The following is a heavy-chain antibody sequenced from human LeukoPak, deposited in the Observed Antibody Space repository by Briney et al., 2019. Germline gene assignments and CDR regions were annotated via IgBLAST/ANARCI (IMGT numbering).Heavy chain of an antibody. V-gene: IGHV5-51*01. J-gene: IGHJ1*01. D-gene: IGHD3-16*02. CDR2: IYPGDSDA. CDR1: GYSPTTWW. CDR3: ARSATPAAFIFSQH. Sequence: GESLKISCKASGYSPTTWWIGWVRQMPGKGLEWMGIIYPGDSDARYSPSFRGHVTISADKSISTAYLQWSSLEASDSAMYYCARSATPAAFIFSQHWGQGTLVTVSS.